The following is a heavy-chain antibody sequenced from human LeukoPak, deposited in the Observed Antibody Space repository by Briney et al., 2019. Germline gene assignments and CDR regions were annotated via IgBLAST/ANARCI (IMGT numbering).Heavy chain of an antibody. J-gene: IGHJ4*02. D-gene: IGHD3-10*01. CDR3: AKDLRMGPYYYGSGSSPFDY. CDR1: GFTFSSYG. CDR2: ISGSGGST. V-gene: IGHV3-23*01. Sequence: GGSLRLSCAASGFTFSSYGMSWVRQAPGKGLEWVSAISGSGGSTYYADSVKGRFTISRDNSKNTLYLQMNSLRAEDTAVYYCAKDLRMGPYYYGSGSSPFDYWGQGTLVTVSS.